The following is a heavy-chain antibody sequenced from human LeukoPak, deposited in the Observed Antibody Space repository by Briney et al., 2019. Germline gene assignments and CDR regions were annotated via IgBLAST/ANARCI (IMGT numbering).Heavy chain of an antibody. Sequence: GGSLRLSCAEARFSFSSYGMYCVRQAPGKGLEWVAFIRYDGSNKYYADSVKGRFTISRDNSKNTVHMQMNSLRGEDTAVYYCAKGDENWNDFDYWGQGTPVTVSS. CDR3: AKGDENWNDFDY. V-gene: IGHV3-30*02. D-gene: IGHD1-1*01. J-gene: IGHJ4*02. CDR1: RFSFSSYG. CDR2: IRYDGSNK.